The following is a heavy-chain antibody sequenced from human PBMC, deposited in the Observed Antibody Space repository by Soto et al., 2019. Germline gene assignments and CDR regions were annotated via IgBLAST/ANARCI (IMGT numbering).Heavy chain of an antibody. J-gene: IGHJ6*02. CDR1: GFTFSRYS. D-gene: IGHD3-10*01. V-gene: IGHV3-21*01. CDR3: AKDRGRGSPLSGGMDV. CDR2: ISSTTNFI. Sequence: GGSLRLSCAASGFTFSRYSMNWVRQAPGKGLEWVSSISSTTNFIYYADSMKGRFTVSRDNAKNSVYLDMNSLSAEDMAVYYCAKDRGRGSPLSGGMDVWGQGTTVTVSS.